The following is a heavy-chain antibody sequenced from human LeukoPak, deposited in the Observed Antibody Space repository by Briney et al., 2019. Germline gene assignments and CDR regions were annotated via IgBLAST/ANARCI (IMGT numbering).Heavy chain of an antibody. CDR3: ARDSFAGYDSSGYSSYDY. Sequence: GGSLRLSCAASGFTFSSHWMNWVRQAPGKGLEWVSFISSYSTYIYYADSLKGRFTISRDNAKNSLYLQMNSLRAEDTAVYYCARDSFAGYDSSGYSSYDYWGQGTLVTVSS. D-gene: IGHD3-22*01. CDR1: GFTFSSHW. J-gene: IGHJ4*02. CDR2: ISSYSTYI. V-gene: IGHV3-21*01.